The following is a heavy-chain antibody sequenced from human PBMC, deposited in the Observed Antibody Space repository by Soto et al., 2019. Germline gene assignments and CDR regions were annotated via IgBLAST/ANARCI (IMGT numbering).Heavy chain of an antibody. CDR2: IYATGTT. J-gene: IGHJ5*02. V-gene: IGHV4-4*07. CDR1: GASISGFY. Sequence: LSLTFTVSGASISGFYWSRIRKSAGKGLEWIGRIYATGTTDYNPSLKSRVMMSVDTSKKQFSLKLRSVTAADTAVYYCVRDGTKTVRDWFDPWGQG. CDR3: VRDGTKTVRDWFDP. D-gene: IGHD1-1*01.